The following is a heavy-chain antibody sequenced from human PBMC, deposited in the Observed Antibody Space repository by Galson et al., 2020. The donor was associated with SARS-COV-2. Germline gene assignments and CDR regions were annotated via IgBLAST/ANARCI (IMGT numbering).Heavy chain of an antibody. CDR2: IHHSGST. J-gene: IGHJ5*02. Sequence: SETLSLTCAVSGDSIGSHKWWSWVRQSPGKGLEWIGEIHHSGSTNYDPSLKSRVTMSLDKSNNQFSLNLKSVTAADTAVYYCTRGDTVTTSGNWFDPWGQGTLVTVSS. D-gene: IGHD4-4*01. CDR1: GDSIGSHKW. CDR3: TRGDTVTTSGNWFDP. V-gene: IGHV4-4*02.